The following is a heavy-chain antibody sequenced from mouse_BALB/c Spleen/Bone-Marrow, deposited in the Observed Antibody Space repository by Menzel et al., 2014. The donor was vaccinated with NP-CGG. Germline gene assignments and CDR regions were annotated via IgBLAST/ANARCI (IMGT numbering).Heavy chain of an antibody. J-gene: IGHJ2*01. CDR3: ARWGGTPYFDY. Sequence: VQLQQSGPELVKPGASVKMSCKASGYTFTSYLIHWVKQKPGQGLEWIEYITPYNDDTKYNEKFKGKATLTSDKSSSTAYMELSSLTSEDSAVYYCARWGGTPYFDYWGQGTTLTVSS. D-gene: IGHD4-1*01. CDR2: ITPYNDDT. CDR1: GYTFTSYL. V-gene: IGHV1-14*01.